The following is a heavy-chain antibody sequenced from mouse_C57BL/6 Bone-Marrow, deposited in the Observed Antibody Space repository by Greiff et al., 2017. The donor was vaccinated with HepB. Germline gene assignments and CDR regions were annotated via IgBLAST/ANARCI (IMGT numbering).Heavy chain of an antibody. V-gene: IGHV5-15*01. Sequence: EVQLVESGGGLVQPGGSLKLSCAASGFTFSDYGMAWVRQAPRKGPEWVAFISNLAYSIYYADTVTGRFTISRENAKNTLYLEMRSLRSEDTAMYYCARVYYYGSSGYFDVWGTGTTVTVSS. CDR2: ISNLAYSI. D-gene: IGHD1-1*01. CDR1: GFTFSDYG. J-gene: IGHJ1*03. CDR3: ARVYYYGSSGYFDV.